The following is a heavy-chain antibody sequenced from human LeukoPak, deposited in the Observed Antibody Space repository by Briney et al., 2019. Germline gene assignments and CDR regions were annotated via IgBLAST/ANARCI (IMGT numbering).Heavy chain of an antibody. D-gene: IGHD3-3*01. J-gene: IGHJ3*02. CDR3: AKRYYDFEDAFDI. Sequence: GGSPRLSCAASGFTFSSYAMSWVRQAPGKGLEWVSAISGSGGSTYYADSVKGRFTISRDNSKNTLYLQMNSLRAEDTAVYYCAKRYYDFEDAFDIWGQGTMVTVSS. CDR1: GFTFSSYA. CDR2: ISGSGGST. V-gene: IGHV3-23*01.